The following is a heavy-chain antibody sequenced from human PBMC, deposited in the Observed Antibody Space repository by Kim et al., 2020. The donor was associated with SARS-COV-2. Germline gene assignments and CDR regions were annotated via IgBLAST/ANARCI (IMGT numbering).Heavy chain of an antibody. J-gene: IGHJ6*02. Sequence: GGSLRLSCATSGSIVSSLYMSWVRQAPGKGLEWVSVIYSGGTTYYADSVKGRFTISRDNSKNTLYIQMNSLRGEDTAVYYCARENYDFWNAMDVWGQGTTVTVSS. V-gene: IGHV3-53*05. CDR1: GSIVSSLY. D-gene: IGHD3-3*01. CDR3: ARENYDFWNAMDV. CDR2: IYSGGTT.